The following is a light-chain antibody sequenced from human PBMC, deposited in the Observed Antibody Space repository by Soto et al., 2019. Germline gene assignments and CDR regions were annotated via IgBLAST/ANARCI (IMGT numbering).Light chain of an antibody. Sequence: DIQMTQSPSSLSASVGDRVTITCRASQNINKYLNWHQQKPGEAPNLLIYTASNLQSGVPSRFSGSGSGTDCTLTISSLRPEDVSTYDGQQRYSSPITFGQGTLLEI. J-gene: IGKJ5*01. CDR2: TAS. V-gene: IGKV1-39*01. CDR3: QQRYSSPIT. CDR1: QNINKY.